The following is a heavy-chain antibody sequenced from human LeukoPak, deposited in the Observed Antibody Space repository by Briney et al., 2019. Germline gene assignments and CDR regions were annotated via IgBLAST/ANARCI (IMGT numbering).Heavy chain of an antibody. CDR1: GGTFSSYA. CDR2: IIPIFGTA. J-gene: IGHJ4*02. D-gene: IGHD6-13*01. V-gene: IGHV1-69*13. CDR3: ASKIDPVAAAGPLDY. Sequence: ASVKVSCKASGGTFSSYAISWVRQAPGQGLEWMGGIIPIFGTANYAQKFQGRVTITADESTSTAYMELSSLRSEDTAVYYCASKIDPVAAAGPLDYWGQGTLVTVSS.